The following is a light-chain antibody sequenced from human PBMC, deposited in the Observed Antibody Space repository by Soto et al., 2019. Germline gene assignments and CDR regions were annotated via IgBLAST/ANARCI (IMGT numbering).Light chain of an antibody. V-gene: IGKV3-15*01. CDR1: QSVGNN. CDR2: ATS. Sequence: ERGLRQSPATVSVSPGERATLSCRASQSVGNNFAWYQQKPGQAPRLLIFATSTRATGVPARFSGSGSGTEFTLTISSLQSEDFAVYYCQQYGDWPLTFGGGAKVEIE. CDR3: QQYGDWPLT. J-gene: IGKJ4*01.